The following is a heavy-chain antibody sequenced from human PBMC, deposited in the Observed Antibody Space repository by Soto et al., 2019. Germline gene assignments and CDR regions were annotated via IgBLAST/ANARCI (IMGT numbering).Heavy chain of an antibody. CDR2: IYSGGST. Sequence: VQLVESGGGLVQPGGSLRLSCAASGFTVSSNYMSWVRQAPGKGLEWVSVIYSGGSTYYADSVKGRFTISRDNSKNTLYLQMNSLRAEDTAVYYCARIKRGGGYCSGGSCYRFDAFDIWGQGTMVTVSS. D-gene: IGHD2-15*01. J-gene: IGHJ3*02. V-gene: IGHV3-66*01. CDR1: GFTVSSNY. CDR3: ARIKRGGGYCSGGSCYRFDAFDI.